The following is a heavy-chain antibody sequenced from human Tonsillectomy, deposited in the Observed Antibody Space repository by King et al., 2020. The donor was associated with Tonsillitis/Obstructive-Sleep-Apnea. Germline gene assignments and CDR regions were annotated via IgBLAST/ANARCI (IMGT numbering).Heavy chain of an antibody. Sequence: VQLVESGSELKKPGASVKVSCKPSGYTFTNYAMNWVRQAPGQGLEWMGWINTNTGNPTYAQGFTGRVVFSLDTSVSTAYLQISSLKAEDTAVYYCARDGRAHSNPNWFDPWGQGTLVTVSS. CDR3: ARDGRAHSNPNWFDP. V-gene: IGHV7-4-1*02. CDR1: GYTFTNYA. CDR2: INTNTGNP. D-gene: IGHD4-11*01. J-gene: IGHJ5*02.